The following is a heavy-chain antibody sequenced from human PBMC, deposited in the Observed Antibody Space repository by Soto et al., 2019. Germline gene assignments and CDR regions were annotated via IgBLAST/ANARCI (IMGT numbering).Heavy chain of an antibody. J-gene: IGHJ4*02. D-gene: IGHD6-6*01. CDR1: GFTFSVYW. V-gene: IGHV3-7*01. Sequence: EVQLVESGGGLVQPGGSLRLSCAASGFTFSVYWMTWVRQAPGKGLEWVANIKQDGSVKYYVDSVKGRFTIFRDNAKNSLYLQMNSLRAEDTAVYYCARIGYSSSSFDYWGQGTLVTVSS. CDR3: ARIGYSSSSFDY. CDR2: IKQDGSVK.